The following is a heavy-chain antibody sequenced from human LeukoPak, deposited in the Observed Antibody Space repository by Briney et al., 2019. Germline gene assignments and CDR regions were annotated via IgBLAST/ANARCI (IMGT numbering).Heavy chain of an antibody. CDR3: ARSTYDSGGYLFDY. Sequence: GESLKISCKGSGYSFTNYWVGWVRQMPGKGLEWMGIIYPGDSDTRYSPSFEGQVTISADRSISTAYLQWSSLKASDTAMYYCARSTYDSGGYLFDYWGQGTLVTVSS. CDR2: IYPGDSDT. V-gene: IGHV5-51*01. D-gene: IGHD3-22*01. J-gene: IGHJ4*02. CDR1: GYSFTNYW.